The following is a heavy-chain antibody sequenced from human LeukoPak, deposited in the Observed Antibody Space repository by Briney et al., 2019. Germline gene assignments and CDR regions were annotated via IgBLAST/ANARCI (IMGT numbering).Heavy chain of an antibody. D-gene: IGHD3-10*01. CDR2: INPSGGST. CDR3: ARVGITMVRGANNWFDP. V-gene: IGHV1-46*01. CDR1: GYTFTSYY. J-gene: IGHJ5*02. Sequence: RASVKVSCKASGYTFTSYYMHWVRQAPGQGLEWMGIINPSGGSTSYAQKFQGRVTMTRDTSTSTVYMELSSLRSEDTAVYYCARVGITMVRGANNWFDPWGQGTLVTVSS.